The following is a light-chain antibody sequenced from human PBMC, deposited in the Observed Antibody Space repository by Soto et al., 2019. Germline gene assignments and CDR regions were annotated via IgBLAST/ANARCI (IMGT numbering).Light chain of an antibody. CDR3: QQYGTSPPLT. CDR1: QSVGSSY. CDR2: GAS. J-gene: IGKJ4*01. V-gene: IGKV3-20*01. Sequence: EIVLTQSPGTLSLSPGERATLSCRASQSVGSSYLSWYQQKPGQAPRLLIYGASSRATGIPDRFSGTGSGTDFTLTISRLEPEDSAVYYWQQYGTSPPLTFGGGTKVEIK.